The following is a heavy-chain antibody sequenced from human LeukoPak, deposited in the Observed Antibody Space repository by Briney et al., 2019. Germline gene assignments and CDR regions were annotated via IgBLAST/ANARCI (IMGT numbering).Heavy chain of an antibody. CDR3: ANSPKHDY. V-gene: IGHV3-11*03. CDR1: GFTFSDYY. J-gene: IGHJ4*02. D-gene: IGHD4-23*01. Sequence: PGGSLRLSCTASGFTFSDYYMTWIRQAPGKGLEWLSYVSTDSTYTNYADSVKGRFTISRDNSKSTLYLQMNSLRAEDTAVYCCANSPKHDYWGQGTLVTVSS. CDR2: VSTDSTYT.